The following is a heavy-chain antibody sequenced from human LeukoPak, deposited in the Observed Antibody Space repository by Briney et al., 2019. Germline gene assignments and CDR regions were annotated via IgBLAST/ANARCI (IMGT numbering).Heavy chain of an antibody. V-gene: IGHV3-74*01. CDR2: SKYDGSTT. Sequence: GGSLRLSCATSGFTLRNYWMSWLRQAPGKGLVWVARSKYDGSTTFYAESVKGRFTISRDNARNTLYLQMNSLRVDDTAVYYCAKSDWFDPWGRRTLVTVSS. CDR3: AKSDWFDP. CDR1: GFTLRNYW. J-gene: IGHJ5*02.